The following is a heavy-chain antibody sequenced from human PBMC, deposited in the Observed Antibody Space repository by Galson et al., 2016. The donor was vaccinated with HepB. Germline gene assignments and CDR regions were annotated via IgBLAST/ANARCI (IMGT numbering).Heavy chain of an antibody. J-gene: IGHJ5*02. CDR2: ISSGSSYI. Sequence: SLRLSCAASGFTFSSYYMNWVRQAPGKGLEWVSSISSGSSYIYHADSMKGRFTISRDNAKNSLYLQVNSLRAEDTALYYCARLLTSSSWYGWFDPWGQGTLVTVSS. CDR1: GFTFSSYY. D-gene: IGHD6-13*01. CDR3: ARLLTSSSWYGWFDP. V-gene: IGHV3-21*01.